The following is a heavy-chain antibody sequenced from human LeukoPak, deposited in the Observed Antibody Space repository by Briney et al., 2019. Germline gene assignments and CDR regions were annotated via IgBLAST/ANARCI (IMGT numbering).Heavy chain of an antibody. J-gene: IGHJ4*02. D-gene: IGHD4-17*01. CDR1: GFTFDDYG. CDR3: ARAPPTTTDYGDYLTRWDYFDY. CDR2: INWNGGRT. Sequence: GGSLRLSCAASGFTFDDYGMSWVRQAPGRGLEWVFGINWNGGRTGHADSVEGRFTISRDNAKNSLYLQMNSLRAEDTALYHCARAPPTTTDYGDYLTRWDYFDYWGQGTLVTVSS. V-gene: IGHV3-20*01.